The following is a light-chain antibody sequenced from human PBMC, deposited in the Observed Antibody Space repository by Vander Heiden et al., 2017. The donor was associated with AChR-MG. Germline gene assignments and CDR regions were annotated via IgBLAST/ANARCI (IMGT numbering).Light chain of an antibody. CDR1: SSNSGDKG. CDR3: GAWDSNLSAWI. J-gene: IGLJ2*01. Sequence: QSLLPQPPPVSAAPGQKVPIPSAGSSSNSGDKGVSWFQQLPGTAPKLLIHDNYERPSGIPDRFSGSKSGTSATLGITGLQTGDEADYYCGAWDSNLSAWIFGGGTKLTVL. CDR2: DNY. V-gene: IGLV1-51*01.